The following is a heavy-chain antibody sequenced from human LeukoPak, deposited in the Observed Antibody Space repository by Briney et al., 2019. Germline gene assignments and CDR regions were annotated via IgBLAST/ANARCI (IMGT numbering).Heavy chain of an antibody. CDR3: ARDPVGATPNWFDP. V-gene: IGHV4-38-2*02. D-gene: IGHD1-26*01. Sequence: SETLSLTCTVSGYSISSGYYWGWIRQPPGKGLEWIGSIYHSGSTYYNPSLKSRVTISVDTSKNQFSLKLSSVTAADTAVYYCARDPVGATPNWFDPWGQGTLVTVSS. J-gene: IGHJ5*02. CDR2: IYHSGST. CDR1: GYSISSGYY.